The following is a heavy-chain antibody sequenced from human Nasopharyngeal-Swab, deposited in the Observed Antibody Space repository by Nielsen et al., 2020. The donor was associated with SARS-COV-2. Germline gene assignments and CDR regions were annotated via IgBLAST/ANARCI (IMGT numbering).Heavy chain of an antibody. CDR2: IWYDGSNK. CDR3: ARDRVVPAVPDY. CDR1: GFIFSSYG. J-gene: IGHJ4*02. D-gene: IGHD2-2*01. V-gene: IGHV3-33*08. Sequence: GESLKISCAASGFIFSSYGMHWVRQAPGKGLEWVAVIWYDGSNKYYADSVKGRFTISRDNSKNTLYLQMNSLRAEDTAVYYCARDRVVPAVPDYWGQGTLVTVSS.